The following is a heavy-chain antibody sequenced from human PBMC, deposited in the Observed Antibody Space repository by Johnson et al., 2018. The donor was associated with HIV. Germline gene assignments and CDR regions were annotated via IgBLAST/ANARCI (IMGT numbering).Heavy chain of an antibody. CDR3: ASASHYDSSGSPSDAVDI. CDR2: IRQDGSEK. V-gene: IGHV3-7*03. CDR1: GFTFSSYW. J-gene: IGHJ3*02. Sequence: VQLVESGGGVVQPGGSLRLPCAASGFTFSSYWMSWVRQAPGKGLVWVASIRQDGSEKYFVDSVKGRFTISSDNAKNSLYLQMKTLRAEDTAVDYCASASHYDSSGSPSDAVDIWGQWTMVTVSS. D-gene: IGHD3-22*01.